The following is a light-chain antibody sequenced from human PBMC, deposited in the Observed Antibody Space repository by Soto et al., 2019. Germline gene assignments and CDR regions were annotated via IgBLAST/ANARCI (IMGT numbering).Light chain of an antibody. Sequence: EIVMTQAPGTLYVSTGERATLSCRASQSVSSDLAWYEQKPGQAPRLLIYGASTRATGIPARFSGSGSGTEFTLTISSLQSEDFSVYYCQQYNNWPLTFGGATKVDIK. CDR1: QSVSSD. CDR2: GAS. CDR3: QQYNNWPLT. J-gene: IGKJ4*01. V-gene: IGKV3-15*01.